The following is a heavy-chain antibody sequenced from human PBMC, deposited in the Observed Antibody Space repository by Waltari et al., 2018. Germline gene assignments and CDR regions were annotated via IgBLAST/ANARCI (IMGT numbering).Heavy chain of an antibody. CDR2: ISYRGAT. Sequence: LHLQESGPALVQPSATPSLPRSVSGGPLHSNRHHWGWIRQPPGKAPEWTGTISYRGATYNNPSLKSRVTISVDTSKNQYSLKLTSVTAADTAVYYCATYIGASIGTAAFDVWGQGTMVTVSS. CDR1: GGPLHSNRHH. D-gene: IGHD5-12*01. V-gene: IGHV4-39*05. CDR3: ATYIGASIGTAAFDV. J-gene: IGHJ3*01.